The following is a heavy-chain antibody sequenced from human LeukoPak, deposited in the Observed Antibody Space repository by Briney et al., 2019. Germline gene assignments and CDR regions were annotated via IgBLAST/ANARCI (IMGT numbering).Heavy chain of an antibody. CDR3: AREWSRGY. J-gene: IGHJ4*02. D-gene: IGHD2-15*01. V-gene: IGHV3-21*01. CDR1: GFIVSQNY. Sequence: GGSLRLSCAASGFIVSQNYMSWVRQAPGKGLEWVSSITSSFSYIYYADSVKGRFTISRDNARNSLYLQMNSLRADDTAVYYCAREWSRGYWGQGTLVTVSS. CDR2: ITSSFSYI.